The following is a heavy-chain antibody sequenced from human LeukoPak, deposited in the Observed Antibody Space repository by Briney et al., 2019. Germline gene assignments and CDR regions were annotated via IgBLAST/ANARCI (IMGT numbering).Heavy chain of an antibody. CDR3: ARVAPDGGEIDY. V-gene: IGHV4-59*01. J-gene: IGHJ4*02. CDR1: GGSISNYF. Sequence: SETLSLTCTVSGGSISNYFWSWIRQPPGKGLECIGYIYYSDSTNYNPSLKSRVTVSVDTSKNQFSLKLSSVTAADTAVYYCARVAPDGGEIDYWGQGTLVTVSS. D-gene: IGHD2-21*01. CDR2: IYYSDST.